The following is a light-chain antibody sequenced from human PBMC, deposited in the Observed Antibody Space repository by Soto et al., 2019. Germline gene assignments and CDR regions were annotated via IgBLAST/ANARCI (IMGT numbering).Light chain of an antibody. V-gene: IGLV2-14*01. CDR1: SSDVGAYNY. J-gene: IGLJ1*01. CDR2: DVS. CDR3: SSYTSATTYV. Sequence: QSVLTQPASVSGSPGQSIPISCTGTSSDVGAYNYDSWYQQYPGEAPKVIIYDVSHRPAGVSNRFSGSKSGNTASLTISGLQTQDEVDYYCSSYTSATTYVFGTGTKVTVL.